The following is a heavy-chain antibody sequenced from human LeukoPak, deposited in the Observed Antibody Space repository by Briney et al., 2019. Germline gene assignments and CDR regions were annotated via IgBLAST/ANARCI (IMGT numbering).Heavy chain of an antibody. D-gene: IGHD3-22*01. CDR3: ARGRSITMIVVVPFDY. CDR1: GYTFTSYY. Sequence: GASVKVSCKASGYTFTSYYMHWVRQAPGQGLEWMGIINPSGGGTSYAQKFQGRVTMTRDTSTSTVYMELSSLRSEDTAVYYCARGRSITMIVVVPFDYWGQGTLVTVSS. V-gene: IGHV1-46*01. CDR2: INPSGGGT. J-gene: IGHJ4*02.